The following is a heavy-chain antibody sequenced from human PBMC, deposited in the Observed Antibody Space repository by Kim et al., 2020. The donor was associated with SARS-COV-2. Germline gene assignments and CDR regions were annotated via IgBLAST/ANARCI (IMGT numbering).Heavy chain of an antibody. CDR1: GGSISSYY. CDR2: IYYSGST. Sequence: SETLSLTCTVSGGSISSYYWSWIRQPPGKGLEWIGYIYYSGSTNYNPSLKSRVTISVDTSKNQFSLKLSSVTAADTAVYYCARDLGSSGWTDYWGQGTLVTVSS. V-gene: IGHV4-59*13. D-gene: IGHD6-19*01. J-gene: IGHJ4*02. CDR3: ARDLGSSGWTDY.